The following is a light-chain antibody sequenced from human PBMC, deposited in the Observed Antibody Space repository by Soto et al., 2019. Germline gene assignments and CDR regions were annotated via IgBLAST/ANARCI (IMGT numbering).Light chain of an antibody. CDR3: QQSHSSPYT. CDR2: GAS. CDR1: QSISNN. V-gene: IGKV3-15*01. Sequence: EIVMTQSPGTLSVSPGESATLSCRASQSISNNLVWYQQKPGQAPRLLIYGASTRATGIPARFSGSGSGAEFTLTISSLQSEDFATYFCQQSHSSPYTFGQGTKLEFK. J-gene: IGKJ2*01.